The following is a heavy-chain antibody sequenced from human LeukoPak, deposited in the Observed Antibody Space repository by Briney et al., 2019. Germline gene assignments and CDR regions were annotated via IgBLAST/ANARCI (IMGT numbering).Heavy chain of an antibody. D-gene: IGHD5-18*01. CDR3: ARSGLGRYRSGRMGGFVY. J-gene: IGHJ4*02. CDR2: IIPIFDTV. CDR1: GGTFSSYA. V-gene: IGHV1-69*05. Sequence: SVKVSCKASGGTFSSYAISWVRLAPGQGLEWMGRIIPIFDTVNYAQKFQGRVTITTDESTSAAYMELSSLRSEDTAVYYCARSGLGRYRSGRMGGFVYWGQGTLVTVSS.